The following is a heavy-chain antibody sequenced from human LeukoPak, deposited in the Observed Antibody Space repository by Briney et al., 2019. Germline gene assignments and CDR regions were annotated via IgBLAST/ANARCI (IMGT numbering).Heavy chain of an antibody. J-gene: IGHJ1*01. V-gene: IGHV4-59*01. D-gene: IGHD5-24*01. Sequence: SETLSLTCTVSGGSISSYYWSWIRQPPGKGLEWIGYIYYSGSTNYNPSLKSRVTISADTSKNQFSLKLSSVTAADTAVYYCVGMATTRPFQHWGQGTLVTVSS. CDR1: GGSISSYY. CDR2: IYYSGST. CDR3: VGMATTRPFQH.